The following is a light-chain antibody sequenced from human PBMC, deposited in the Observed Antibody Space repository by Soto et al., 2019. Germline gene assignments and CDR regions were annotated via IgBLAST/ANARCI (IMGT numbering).Light chain of an antibody. V-gene: IGLV2-8*01. CDR3: SSYAGSNFGRV. J-gene: IGLJ7*01. CDR2: EVS. CDR1: SSDGGGYNY. Sequence: QSALTQPPSASGSPGQSVTISCTGTSSDGGGYNYVSWYQQHPGKAPKLMIYEVSKRPSGVPDRFSGSKSGNTASLTVSGLQAEDEADYYCSSYAGSNFGRVFGGGTQLTVL.